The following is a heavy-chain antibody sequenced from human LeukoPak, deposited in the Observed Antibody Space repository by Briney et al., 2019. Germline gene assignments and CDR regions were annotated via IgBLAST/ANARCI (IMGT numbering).Heavy chain of an antibody. V-gene: IGHV4-59*08. CDR1: GGSISSYY. Sequence: PSETLSLTCTVSGGSISSYYWSWIRQPPGKGLEWMGYIYYSGRTHYSPSLKSRVTISVDTSKDQISLTLTSVTAADTAVYYCARHSSQGDNWFDPWGQGTLVTVSS. CDR3: ARHSSQGDNWFDP. J-gene: IGHJ5*02. CDR2: IYYSGRT.